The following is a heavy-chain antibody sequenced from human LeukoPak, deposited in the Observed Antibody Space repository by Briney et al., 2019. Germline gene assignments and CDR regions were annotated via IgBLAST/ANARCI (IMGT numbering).Heavy chain of an antibody. Sequence: PGGSPRLSCAASGFTFSDYDIHWVRQATGKVLEWVSAIGTAGDTYYTGSVKGRFTISRENAKNSLYLQMNSLRAGDTAVYYCARVAKERVGGVYYFDYWGQGTLVTVSS. J-gene: IGHJ4*02. V-gene: IGHV3-13*01. CDR1: GFTFSDYD. D-gene: IGHD1-1*01. CDR3: ARVAKERVGGVYYFDY. CDR2: IGTAGDT.